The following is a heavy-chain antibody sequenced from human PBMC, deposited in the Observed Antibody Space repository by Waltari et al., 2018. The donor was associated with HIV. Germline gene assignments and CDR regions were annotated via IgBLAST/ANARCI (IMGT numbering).Heavy chain of an antibody. V-gene: IGHV3-49*03. Sequence: EVQLVEFGGGLVQPGRSLRLSCTGFGFSFGDFAISWFRRAPGKGLELVGLIRSRIYGGATEYAASAKGRLTISRDDLKSVAYLQMNSLKTEDTAVYYCTRSSKLDYWGQGTLVTVSS. J-gene: IGHJ4*02. CDR1: GFSFGDFA. CDR3: TRSSKLDY. D-gene: IGHD4-4*01. CDR2: IRSRIYGGAT.